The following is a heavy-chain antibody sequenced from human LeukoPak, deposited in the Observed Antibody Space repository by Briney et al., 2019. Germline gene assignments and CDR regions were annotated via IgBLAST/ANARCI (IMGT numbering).Heavy chain of an antibody. CDR1: GYSINSGYW. D-gene: IGHD4-17*01. Sequence: PSETLSLTCAVSGYSINSGYWSSWVRQPPGKRLEWIGEIHHGGTTNYNPSLRSRVTISIDTSKNHFSLMLTSVTAADTAVYYCARNGHYSADYWGQGTLVTVSS. J-gene: IGHJ4*02. CDR2: IHHGGTT. V-gene: IGHV4-4*02. CDR3: ARNGHYSADY.